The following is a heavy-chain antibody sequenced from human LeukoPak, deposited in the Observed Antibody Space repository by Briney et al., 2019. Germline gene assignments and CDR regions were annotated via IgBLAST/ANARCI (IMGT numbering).Heavy chain of an antibody. D-gene: IGHD5-24*01. J-gene: IGHJ4*02. CDR3: ARHRSKWLQSSFDY. CDR1: GGSISSKY. V-gene: IGHV4-4*07. Sequence: SETLSLTCTVSGGSISSKYWSWIRQPAGRGLEWIGRIYNSGSTNYNPSLKSRVTMSVDTSKNQFSLNLSSVTAADTAVYYCARHRSKWLQSSFDYWGQGTLVTVSS. CDR2: IYNSGST.